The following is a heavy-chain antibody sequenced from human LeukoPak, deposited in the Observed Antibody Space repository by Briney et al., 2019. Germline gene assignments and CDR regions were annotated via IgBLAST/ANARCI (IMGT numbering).Heavy chain of an antibody. J-gene: IGHJ4*02. V-gene: IGHV3-7*01. CDR3: ARDLAYSRLDY. Sequence: GGSLRLSCAASGFTFSSFWMTWVRQAPGKGLEWVASINPEGSEKYSADSVKGRFTISRDNAKNSLYLQMDSLRVEDTAFYYCARDLAYSRLDYWGQGMLVTVSS. CDR1: GFTFSSFW. CDR2: INPEGSEK. D-gene: IGHD5-18*01.